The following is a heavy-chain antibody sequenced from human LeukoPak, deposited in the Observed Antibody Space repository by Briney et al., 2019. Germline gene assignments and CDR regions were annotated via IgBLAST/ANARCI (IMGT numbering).Heavy chain of an antibody. CDR2: INPNSGGT. V-gene: IGHV1-2*02. CDR3: ASSVDTAMTSDVGLDI. Sequence: ASVKVSCKASGYTFTDYYMHWVRQAPGQGLEWMGWINPNSGGTNYAQKFQGRVTMTRDTSISTAYVELSRLRSDDTAVYYCASSVDTAMTSDVGLDIWGQGTMVTVSS. CDR1: GYTFTDYY. J-gene: IGHJ3*02. D-gene: IGHD5-18*01.